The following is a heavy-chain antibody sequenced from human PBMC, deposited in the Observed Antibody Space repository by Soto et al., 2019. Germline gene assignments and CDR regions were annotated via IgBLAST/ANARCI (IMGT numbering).Heavy chain of an antibody. CDR2: IIPIFGTA. CDR3: ATVGDYGSGSYYDY. D-gene: IGHD3-10*01. V-gene: IGHV1-69*13. CDR1: GGTFSSYA. Sequence: ASVKVSCKASGGTFSSYAISWVRQAPGQGLEWMGGIIPIFGTANYAQKFQGRVTITADESTSTAYMELSSLRFEDTAVYYCATVGDYGSGSYYDYWGQGTLVTVSS. J-gene: IGHJ4*02.